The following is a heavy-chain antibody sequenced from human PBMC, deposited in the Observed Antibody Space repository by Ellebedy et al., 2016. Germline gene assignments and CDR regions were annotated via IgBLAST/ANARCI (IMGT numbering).Heavy chain of an antibody. J-gene: IGHJ5*02. CDR2: IFYSGST. CDR1: GDSISSGGYF. Sequence: SETLSLTCTVSGDSISSGGYFWSWIRQHPGKGLEWIGYIFYSGSTHYNPSLKSRVTLSVDTSKNQFSLKLSSVTAADTAVYYCARVAGRYRSWFDPWGQGTLVTVSS. D-gene: IGHD3-9*01. CDR3: ARVAGRYRSWFDP. V-gene: IGHV4-31*03.